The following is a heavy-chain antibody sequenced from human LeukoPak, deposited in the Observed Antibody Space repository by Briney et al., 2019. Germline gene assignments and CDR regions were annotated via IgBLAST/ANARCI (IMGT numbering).Heavy chain of an antibody. V-gene: IGHV1-18*01. Sequence: ASVKVSCTASGYTFTSYGISWVRQAPGQGLEWMGWISAYNGDTNCAQKLQGRVTMTTDTPTSTAYMELRSLRSDDTAVYYCARSLYDSSGYYPRYYFDYWGQGTLVTVSS. CDR2: ISAYNGDT. J-gene: IGHJ4*02. CDR1: GYTFTSYG. D-gene: IGHD3-22*01. CDR3: ARSLYDSSGYYPRYYFDY.